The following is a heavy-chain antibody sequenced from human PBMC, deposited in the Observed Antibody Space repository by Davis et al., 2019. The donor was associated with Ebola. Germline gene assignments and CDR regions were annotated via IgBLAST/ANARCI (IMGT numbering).Heavy chain of an antibody. V-gene: IGHV4-61*01. CDR2: IYYSGST. J-gene: IGHJ5*02. CDR3: ARRPNDYSNPLFDP. CDR1: GGSVSSGSYY. D-gene: IGHD4-11*01. Sequence: PSETLSLTCTVSGGSVSSGSYYWSWIRQPPGKGLEWIGYIYYSGSTNYNPSLKSRVTISVDTSKNQFSLKLSSVTAADTAVYYCARRPNDYSNPLFDPWGQGTLVTVSS.